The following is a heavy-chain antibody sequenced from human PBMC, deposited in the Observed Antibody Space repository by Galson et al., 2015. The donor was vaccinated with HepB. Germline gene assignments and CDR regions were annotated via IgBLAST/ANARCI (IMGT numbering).Heavy chain of an antibody. CDR2: IIPIFGTA. CDR3: ASTSYYYDSSGYYSTDY. D-gene: IGHD3-22*01. V-gene: IGHV1-69*13. CDR1: GGTFSSYA. J-gene: IGHJ4*02. Sequence: SVKVSCKASGGTFSSYAISWVRQAPGQGLEWMGGIIPIFGTANYAQKFQGRVTITADESTSTAYMELSSLRSEDTAVYYCASTSYYYDSSGYYSTDYWGQGTLVTVSS.